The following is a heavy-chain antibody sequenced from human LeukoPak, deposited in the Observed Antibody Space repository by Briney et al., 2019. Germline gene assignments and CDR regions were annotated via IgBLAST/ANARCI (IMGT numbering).Heavy chain of an antibody. D-gene: IGHD3-10*01. J-gene: IGHJ5*02. CDR3: ARAFTTMVRGVIARFDP. V-gene: IGHV1-69*13. Sequence: ASVKVSCKASGGTFSSYAISWVRQAPGQGLEWMGGIIPIFGTANYAQKFQGRVTITADESTSTAYMELSSLRSEDTAVYYCARAFTTMVRGVIARFDPWGQGTLVTVSS. CDR1: GGTFSSYA. CDR2: IIPIFGTA.